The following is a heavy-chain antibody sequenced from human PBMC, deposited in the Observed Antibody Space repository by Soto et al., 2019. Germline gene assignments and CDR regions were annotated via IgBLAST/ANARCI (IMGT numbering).Heavy chain of an antibody. J-gene: IGHJ4*02. D-gene: IGHD3-22*01. CDR2: ISYDGSNK. CDR1: GFTFSSYA. Sequence: GGSLRLSCAASGFTFSSYAMHWVRQAPGKGLEWVAVISYDGSNKYYADSVKGRFTISRDNSRNTLFLQMNSLRAEDTAVYYCARDYYKYYDSSGYYRSPAYWGQGTLVTSPQ. CDR3: ARDYYKYYDSSGYYRSPAY. V-gene: IGHV3-30-3*01.